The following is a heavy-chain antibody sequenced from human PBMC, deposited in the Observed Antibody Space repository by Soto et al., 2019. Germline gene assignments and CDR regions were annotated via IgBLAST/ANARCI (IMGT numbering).Heavy chain of an antibody. CDR2: ISAYNGNT. D-gene: IGHD1-26*01. CDR3: ARDPQRYSGSYYFDY. Sequence: QVQLVQSGAEVKKPGASVKVSCKASGYTFTNYGVSWVRQAPGQGLGWMAWISAYNGNTNYAHNLQGRVTVTTDTSTSTAYMELRSLRSDDTAVYYCARDPQRYSGSYYFDYWGPGTLVTVSS. V-gene: IGHV1-18*01. CDR1: GYTFTNYG. J-gene: IGHJ4*02.